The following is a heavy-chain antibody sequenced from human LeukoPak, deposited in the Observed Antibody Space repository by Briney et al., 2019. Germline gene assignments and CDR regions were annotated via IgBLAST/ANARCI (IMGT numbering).Heavy chain of an antibody. J-gene: IGHJ4*02. Sequence: PGGSLRLSCAASGFTFSSYSMHWVRQAPGKGLEWASSISSSSSYIYYADSVKGRFTISRDNAKNSLYLQMNSLRAEDTAVYYCARDRSIAAAGPLGYWGQGTLVTVSS. CDR3: ARDRSIAAAGPLGY. D-gene: IGHD6-13*01. CDR2: ISSSSSYI. CDR1: GFTFSSYS. V-gene: IGHV3-21*01.